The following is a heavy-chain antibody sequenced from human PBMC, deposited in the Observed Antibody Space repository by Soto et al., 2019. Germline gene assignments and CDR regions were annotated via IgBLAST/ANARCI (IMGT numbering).Heavy chain of an antibody. CDR2: IYYSGTT. J-gene: IGHJ5*02. CDR1: GGSISSSYY. V-gene: IGHV4-39*07. Sequence: PSETLSLTCTVSGGSISSSYYWGWIRQPPGKGLEWIGSIYYSGTTYYNPSLKSRVTISVDTSKNQFSLNLSSVTAADTAVYYCARLNVWFDPWGQGTLVTVSS. CDR3: ARLNVWFDP.